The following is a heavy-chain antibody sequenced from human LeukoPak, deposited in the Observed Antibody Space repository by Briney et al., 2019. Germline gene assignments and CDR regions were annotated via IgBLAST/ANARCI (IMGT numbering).Heavy chain of an antibody. V-gene: IGHV3-30-3*01. Sequence: PGGSLRLSCAASGFTFSSYAMHWVRQAPGKGLEWVAVISYDGSNKYYADSVKGRFTISRDNSKNTLYLQMNGLRAEDTAVYYCARDRDDYDLGHFDSWGQGTLVTV. CDR1: GFTFSSYA. J-gene: IGHJ4*02. CDR2: ISYDGSNK. D-gene: IGHD3-3*01. CDR3: ARDRDDYDLGHFDS.